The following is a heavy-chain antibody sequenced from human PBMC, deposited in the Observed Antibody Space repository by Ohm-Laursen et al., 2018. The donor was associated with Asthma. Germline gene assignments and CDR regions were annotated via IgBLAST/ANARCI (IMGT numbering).Heavy chain of an antibody. D-gene: IGHD6-6*01. CDR3: ARGYSSSSLFVLYYYNMDV. CDR1: GFTFSDYY. V-gene: IGHV3-11*01. CDR2: ISSSGFTI. J-gene: IGHJ6*02. Sequence: SLRLSCAASGFTFSDYYMSWIRQAPGKGLEWVSFISSSGFTIYYADSVKGRFTTSRDNAKNSLYLQMNSLRAEDTAVYYCARGYSSSSLFVLYYYNMDVWGQGTTVTVSS.